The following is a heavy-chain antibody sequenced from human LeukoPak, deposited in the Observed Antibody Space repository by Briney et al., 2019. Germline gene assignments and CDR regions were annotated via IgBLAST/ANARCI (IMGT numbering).Heavy chain of an antibody. V-gene: IGHV3-74*01. CDR3: VRDLSFSPDS. CDR2: ISPDGSYT. CDR1: ALTFIISW. J-gene: IGHJ4*02. Sequence: HSGRSHTPSCPPSALTFIISWMHCVSQLPRNCLVWVSHISPDGSYTDYADSVKHRFITTTDNAKNTMSLQMNSLRAEATAVYYCVRDLSFSPDSWGQGTLVSVSS.